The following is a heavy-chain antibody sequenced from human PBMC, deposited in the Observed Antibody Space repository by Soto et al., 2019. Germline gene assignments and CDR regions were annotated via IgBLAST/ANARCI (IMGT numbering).Heavy chain of an antibody. J-gene: IGHJ2*01. CDR1: GFTFSSYW. V-gene: IGHV3-74*01. CDR3: ARVVAAVHAIWYFDL. Sequence: EVQLVESGGGLVQPGGSLRLSCEASGFTFSSYWMHWVRQVPGKGLVWVSRIDSYETSTNYADSVKGRFTISRDNANNTLYLQMNSLRAEDTAVYYCARVVAAVHAIWYFDLWGRGTLVTVSS. D-gene: IGHD2-15*01. CDR2: IDSYETST.